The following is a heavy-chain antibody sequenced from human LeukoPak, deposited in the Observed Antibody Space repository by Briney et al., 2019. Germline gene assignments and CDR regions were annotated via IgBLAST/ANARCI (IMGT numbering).Heavy chain of an antibody. CDR1: GGSIHSYY. V-gene: IGHV4-59*01. J-gene: IGHJ6*03. CDR2: IYHNGGS. CDR3: ARSVYDWNPRYYMDV. Sequence: SETLCLTCSDSGGSIHSYYWTWIRQPPGKGLEWIGYIYHNGGSSYNPSLKNRVTLSIDTSTKNFSLKLTSVTSAATAVHYCARSVYDWNPRYYMDVWGEGTTVTVSS. D-gene: IGHD1-20*01.